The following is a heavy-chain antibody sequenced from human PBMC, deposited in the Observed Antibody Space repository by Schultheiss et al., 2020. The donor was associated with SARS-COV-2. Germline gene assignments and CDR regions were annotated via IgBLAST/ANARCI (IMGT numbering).Heavy chain of an antibody. J-gene: IGHJ3*02. CDR3: ARDSSNYVGLEAFDI. Sequence: SETLSLTCAVSGYSISSGYYWGWIRQPPGKGLEWIGEINHSGSTNYNPSLKSRVTISVDTSKNQFSLKLSSVTAADTAVYYCARDSSNYVGLEAFDIWGQGTMVTVSS. CDR1: GYSISSGYY. D-gene: IGHD4-11*01. CDR2: INHSGST. V-gene: IGHV4-38-2*02.